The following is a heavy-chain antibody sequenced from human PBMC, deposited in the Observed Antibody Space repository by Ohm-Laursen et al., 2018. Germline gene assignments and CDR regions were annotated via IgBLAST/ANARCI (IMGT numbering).Heavy chain of an antibody. J-gene: IGHJ4*02. V-gene: IGHV3-23*01. CDR2: ISGSGGST. CDR3: AKDMGIQLWSYYFEY. D-gene: IGHD5-18*01. CDR1: GFIFSSYA. Sequence: GSLRLSCAASGFIFSSYAMSWVRQAPGKGLEWVSVISGSGGSTYYADSVKGRFTISRDNAKKFLYLQMNSLRVEDTAFYYCAKDMGIQLWSYYFEYWGQGTLVTVSS.